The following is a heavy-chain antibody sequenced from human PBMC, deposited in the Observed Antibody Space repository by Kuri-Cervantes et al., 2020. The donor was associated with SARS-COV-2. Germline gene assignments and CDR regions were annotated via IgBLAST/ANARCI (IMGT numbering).Heavy chain of an antibody. J-gene: IGHJ3*02. CDR1: GYTFTSYY. CDR2: INPSGGST. V-gene: IGHV1-46*01. CDR3: ARADIVVVVAAGGAFDI. D-gene: IGHD2-15*01. Sequence: ASVKVSCKASGYTFTSYYMHWVRQAPGQGLEWMGTINPSGGSTSYAQKFQGRVTMTRDTSTSTVYMELSSLRSEDTAVYYCARADIVVVVAAGGAFDIWGQGTMVTVSS.